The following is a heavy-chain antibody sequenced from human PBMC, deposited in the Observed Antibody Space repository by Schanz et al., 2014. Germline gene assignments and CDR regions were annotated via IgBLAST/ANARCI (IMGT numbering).Heavy chain of an antibody. J-gene: IGHJ6*02. Sequence: QGQLVQSGAEVKKPGASVKVSCKASGYTFTSYYMHWVRQAPGQGLEWMGLINPSVGNTNYAQKFRGRVTMTTDTSTSTAYMELRSLISDDTAVYYCVRDAGWAFGDYHGMDVWGQGTSVTVSS. CDR2: INPSVGNT. V-gene: IGHV1-46*01. CDR3: VRDAGWAFGDYHGMDV. D-gene: IGHD3-10*01. CDR1: GYTFTSYY.